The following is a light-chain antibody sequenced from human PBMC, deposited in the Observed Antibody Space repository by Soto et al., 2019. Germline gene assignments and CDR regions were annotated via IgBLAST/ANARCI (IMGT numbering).Light chain of an antibody. V-gene: IGLV4-69*01. CDR1: SGHNSYA. J-gene: IGLJ3*02. Sequence: QAVVTQPPSASASLGASVKLTCTLSSGHNSYAIAWHQQQPEKGPRYLMKLNSDGSHSKGDGLPDRFSGSSSGAERYLTISSLQSEDEADYYGQTWSTDIRVFGGGTKLTVL. CDR2: LNSDGSH. CDR3: QTWSTDIRV.